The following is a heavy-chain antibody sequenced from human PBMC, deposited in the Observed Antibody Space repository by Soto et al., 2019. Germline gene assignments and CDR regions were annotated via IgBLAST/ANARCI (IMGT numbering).Heavy chain of an antibody. CDR1: GFTFSSYD. Sequence: EVQLVESGGGLVQPGGSLRLSCAASGFTFSSYDMHWVRQATGKGLEWVSAIGTAGDTYYPGSVKGRFTISRENAKNSLYLQMNSLRAGDTAVYYCARGASDYDILTGNGHYGMDVWGQGTTVTVSS. CDR3: ARGASDYDILTGNGHYGMDV. CDR2: IGTAGDT. J-gene: IGHJ6*02. V-gene: IGHV3-13*01. D-gene: IGHD3-9*01.